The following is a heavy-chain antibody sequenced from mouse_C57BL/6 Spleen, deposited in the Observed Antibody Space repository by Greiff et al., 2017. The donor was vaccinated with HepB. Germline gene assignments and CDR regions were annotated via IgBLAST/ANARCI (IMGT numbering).Heavy chain of an antibody. J-gene: IGHJ1*03. CDR2: IYPGDGDT. D-gene: IGHD1-1*01. V-gene: IGHV1-80*01. CDR1: GYAFSSYW. CDR3: ARHGSSPWYFDV. Sequence: VKLVESGAELVKPGASVKISCKASGYAFSSYWMNWVKQRPGKGLEWIGQIYPGDGDTNYNGKFKGKATLTADKSSSTAYMQLSSLTSEDSAFYLCARHGSSPWYFDVWGTGTTATVSS.